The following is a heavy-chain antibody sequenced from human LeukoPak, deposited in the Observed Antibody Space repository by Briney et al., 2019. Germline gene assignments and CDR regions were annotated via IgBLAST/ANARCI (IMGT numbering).Heavy chain of an antibody. CDR2: IYYSGST. CDR3: ARRAVYGGFDY. V-gene: IGHV4-59*08. D-gene: IGHD2-8*01. J-gene: IGHJ4*02. CDR1: GGSISSYY. Sequence: SETLSLTCTVSGGSISSYYWSWIRQPPGKGLEWIGYIYYSGSTNYNPSLKSRVTLSVDTSKNQFSLKLRSVTAADTAVYYCARRAVYGGFDYWGQGTLVTVSS.